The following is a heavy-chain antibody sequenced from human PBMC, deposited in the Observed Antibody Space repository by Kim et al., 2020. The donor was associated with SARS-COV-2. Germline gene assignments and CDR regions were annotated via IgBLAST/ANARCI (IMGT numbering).Heavy chain of an antibody. CDR2: IYHSGST. Sequence: ETLSPTCAVSGGSISSSNWWSWVRQPPENVLEWIGEIYHSGSTNYNPSLKSRVTISVDKSKNQFSLKLSVGTAAARAVSDVASVGRSSVFDYWGQGTL. V-gene: IGHV4-4*02. CDR3: ASVGRSSVFDY. D-gene: IGHD6-13*01. CDR1: GGSISSSNW. J-gene: IGHJ4*02.